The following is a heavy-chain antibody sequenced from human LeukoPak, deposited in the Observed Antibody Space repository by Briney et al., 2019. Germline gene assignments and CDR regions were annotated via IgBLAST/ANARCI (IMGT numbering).Heavy chain of an antibody. D-gene: IGHD5-12*01. V-gene: IGHV3-20*04. J-gene: IGHJ4*02. CDR3: ARDFEHGHDERYYFDY. CDR1: GFTFDYYG. Sequence: PGGSLRLSCVASGFTFDYYGMGWVRQAPGKGLEWVSAITWNGGSTYYAGSVKGRFTISRDSAKNSLYLQMDSVRPEDTALYYCARDFEHGHDERYYFDYWGQGALVTVSS. CDR2: ITWNGGST.